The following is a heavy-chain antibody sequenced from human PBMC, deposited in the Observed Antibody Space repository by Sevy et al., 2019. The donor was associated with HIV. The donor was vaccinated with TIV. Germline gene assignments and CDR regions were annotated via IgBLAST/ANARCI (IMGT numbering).Heavy chain of an antibody. J-gene: IGHJ4*02. D-gene: IGHD6-13*01. V-gene: IGHV4-59*07. CDR3: ARGGPNQQQLDYFDY. CDR2: SGNT. CDR1: VVSISPYY. Sequence: SDTLSLTCTVSVVSISPYYWAWIRQPPGKGLECIGFSGNTNYNPSLKTRVTTSVDTSKNQFSLKLSSVTAADTAIYYCARGGPNQQQLDYFDYWGQGTLVTVSS.